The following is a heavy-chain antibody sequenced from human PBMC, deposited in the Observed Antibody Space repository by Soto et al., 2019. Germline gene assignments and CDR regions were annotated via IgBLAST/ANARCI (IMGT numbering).Heavy chain of an antibody. CDR1: GGTLSNYG. CDR3: AREPTRYKSYSFAS. Sequence: QLHLVQSGSEVKKPGSSVRVSCKTSGGTLSNYGLSWVRLAPGQGLEWMGGILPVFGTSNYAQKFQDRPTFPADHSTNTADMDLTSLTPDATAVYYCAREPTRYKSYSFASWGQGTLVTVSS. CDR2: ILPVFGTS. D-gene: IGHD1-1*01. V-gene: IGHV1-69*12. J-gene: IGHJ4*02.